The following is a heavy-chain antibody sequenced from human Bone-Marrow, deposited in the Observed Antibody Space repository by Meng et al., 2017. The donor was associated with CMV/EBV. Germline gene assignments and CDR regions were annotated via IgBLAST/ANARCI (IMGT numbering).Heavy chain of an antibody. CDR2: INWNGGNT. J-gene: IGHJ6*02. D-gene: IGHD6-13*01. CDR1: GFRFDDYG. Sequence: GGSLRLSCVASGFRFDDYGMTWVRQAPGKGLEWVSGINWNGGNTGYADSVKGRFTISRDNSKNTLYLQMNSLRAEDTAVYYCARDSMPYSSSFYGMDVWGQGTTVTVSS. V-gene: IGHV3-20*04. CDR3: ARDSMPYSSSFYGMDV.